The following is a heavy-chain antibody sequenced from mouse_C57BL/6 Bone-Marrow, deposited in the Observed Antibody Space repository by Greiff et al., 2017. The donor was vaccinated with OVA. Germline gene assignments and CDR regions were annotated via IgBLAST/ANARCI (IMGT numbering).Heavy chain of an antibody. CDR1: GYTFTSYW. J-gene: IGHJ3*01. CDR3: AGNYYGSSYNVWFAY. D-gene: IGHD1-1*01. CDR2: IDPSDSYT. V-gene: IGHV1-59*01. Sequence: VQLQQSGAELVRPGTSVKLSCKASGYTFTSYWMHWVKQRPGQGLEWIGVIDPSDSYTNYNQKFKGKATLTVDTSSSTAYMQLSSLTSEDSAVYYCAGNYYGSSYNVWFAYWGQGTLVTVSA.